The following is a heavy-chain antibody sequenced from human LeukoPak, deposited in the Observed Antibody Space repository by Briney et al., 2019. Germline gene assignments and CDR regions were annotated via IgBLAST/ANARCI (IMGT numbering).Heavy chain of an antibody. D-gene: IGHD4-11*01. CDR3: ARLTDYSNYVDY. V-gene: IGHV4-34*01. CDR1: GGSFSGYY. Sequence: SETLSLTCAVYGGSFSGYYWSWIRQPPGKGLEWIGEINHSGSTHYNPSLKSRVTISVDTSKNQFSLKLSSVTAADTAVYYCARLTDYSNYVDYWGQGTLVTVSS. J-gene: IGHJ4*02. CDR2: INHSGST.